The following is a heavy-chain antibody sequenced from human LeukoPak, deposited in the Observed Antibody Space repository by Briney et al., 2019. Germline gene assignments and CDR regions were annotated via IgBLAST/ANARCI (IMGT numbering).Heavy chain of an antibody. D-gene: IGHD3-16*02. CDR2: ISAYNGNT. CDR1: GYTFTSYG. Sequence: ASVKVSCKASGYTFTSYGISWVRQAPGQGLEWMGWISAYNGNTNYAQKLQGRVTMTTDTSTSTAYMELRSLRSDDTAVYYCARDRRPVMITFGGVIPDYWGQGTLVTVSS. J-gene: IGHJ4*02. V-gene: IGHV1-18*01. CDR3: ARDRRPVMITFGGVIPDY.